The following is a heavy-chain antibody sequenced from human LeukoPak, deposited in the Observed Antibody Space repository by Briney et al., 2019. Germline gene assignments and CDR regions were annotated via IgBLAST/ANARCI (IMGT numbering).Heavy chain of an antibody. CDR3: ARGPFMVRGVTMDYYFDY. D-gene: IGHD3-10*01. J-gene: IGHJ4*02. V-gene: IGHV3-43*02. Sequence: QAGGSLRLSCAASGFSFDDYGMHWVRQAPGKGLEWVSLISGDGVNTFYADSVKGRFTISRDNSKNTLYLQMNSLRAEDTAVYYCARGPFMVRGVTMDYYFDYRGQGTLVTVSS. CDR1: GFSFDDYG. CDR2: ISGDGVNT.